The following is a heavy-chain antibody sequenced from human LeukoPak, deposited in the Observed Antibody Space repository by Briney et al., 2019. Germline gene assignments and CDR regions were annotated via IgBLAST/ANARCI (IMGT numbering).Heavy chain of an antibody. CDR3: ARGRYYYDSSGYSGAFDI. CDR2: IYTSGST. D-gene: IGHD3-22*01. CDR1: GGSISTYY. Sequence: SETLSLTCTVSGGSISTYYWSWIRQPAGKGLEWIGRIYTSGSTNYNPSLKSRVTMSVDTSKNQFSLKLSSVTAADTAVYYCARGRYYYDSSGYSGAFDIWGQGTVVTVSS. J-gene: IGHJ3*02. V-gene: IGHV4-4*07.